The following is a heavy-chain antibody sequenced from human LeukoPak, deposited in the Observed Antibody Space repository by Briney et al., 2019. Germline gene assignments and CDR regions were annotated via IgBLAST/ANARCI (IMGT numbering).Heavy chain of an antibody. CDR1: GYTFTDYY. Sequence: GASVKVSCKASGYTFTDYYMHWVRQAPGQGLEWMGWINPKSGATNYAQKLQGRVTMTTDTSTSTAYMELRSLRSDDTAVYYCARFIETGDAFDIWGQGTMVTVSS. V-gene: IGHV1-2*02. D-gene: IGHD5-24*01. J-gene: IGHJ3*02. CDR2: INPKSGAT. CDR3: ARFIETGDAFDI.